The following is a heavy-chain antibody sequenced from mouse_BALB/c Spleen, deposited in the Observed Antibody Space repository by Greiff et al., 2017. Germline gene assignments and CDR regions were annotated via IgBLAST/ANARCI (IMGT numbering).Heavy chain of an antibody. D-gene: IGHD2-2*01. CDR3: AREGLGY. V-gene: IGHV5-17*02. CDR1: GFTFSSFG. Sequence: EVQVVESGGGLVQPGGSRKLSCAASGFTFSSFGMHWVRQAPEKGLEWVAYISSGSSTIYYADTVKGRFTISRDNPKNTLFLQMTSLRSEDTAMYYCAREGLGYWGQDTTLTVSS. CDR2: ISSGSSTI. J-gene: IGHJ2*01.